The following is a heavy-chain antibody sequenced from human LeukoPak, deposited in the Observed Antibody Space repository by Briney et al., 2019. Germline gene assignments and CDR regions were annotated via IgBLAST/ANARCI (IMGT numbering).Heavy chain of an antibody. CDR2: IIPILGIA. D-gene: IGHD4-23*01. CDR3: ARDSGNPRAGAAFDI. V-gene: IGHV1-69*04. J-gene: IGHJ3*02. Sequence: GASVKVSCKASGGTFSSYAISWVRQAPGQGLEWMGRIIPILGIANYAQKFQGRVTITADKSTSTAYMELSSLRSEDTAVYYCARDSGNPRAGAAFDIWGQGTMVTVSS. CDR1: GGTFSSYA.